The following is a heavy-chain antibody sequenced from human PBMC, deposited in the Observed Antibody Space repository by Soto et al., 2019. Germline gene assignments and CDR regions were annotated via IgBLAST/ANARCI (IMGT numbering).Heavy chain of an antibody. V-gene: IGHV3-7*01. CDR2: IKQDGSEK. D-gene: IGHD4-17*01. Sequence: HPVGSLRLSCAASGFTSSSYWMSWVRQAPGKGLEWVANIKQDGSEKYYVDSVKGRFTISRDNAKNSLYLQMNSLRAEDTAVYYCARDEDYGDYIYYWGQGTLVTVSS. CDR3: ARDEDYGDYIYY. CDR1: GFTSSSYW. J-gene: IGHJ4*02.